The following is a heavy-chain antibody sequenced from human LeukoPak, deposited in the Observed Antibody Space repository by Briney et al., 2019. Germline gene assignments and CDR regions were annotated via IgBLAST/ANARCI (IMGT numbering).Heavy chain of an antibody. CDR1: GYTFTDYY. CDR3: ARGIEMATIGDC. Sequence: ASVKVSCKASGYTFTDYYMHWVRQAPGQGLEWMGWINPNSGGTNYAQRFQGRVTMTRDTSISTVYMELSRLRSDDTAVYYRARGIEMATIGDCWGQGTLVTVSS. CDR2: INPNSGGT. J-gene: IGHJ4*02. D-gene: IGHD5-24*01. V-gene: IGHV1-2*02.